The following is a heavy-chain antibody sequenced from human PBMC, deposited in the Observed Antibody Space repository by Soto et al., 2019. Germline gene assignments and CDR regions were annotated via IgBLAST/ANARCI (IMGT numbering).Heavy chain of an antibody. CDR1: GGSITSSGYY. CDR3: ARGGASTKVDY. Sequence: QVQLQESGPGLVKPSQTLSLTCTVSGGSITSSGYYWSWIRQHPGEGLEWIGFTSNSRSTSYNPSLKRRVTTSVDTASNQSYLNLKSVTAADTGVYYGARGGASTKVDYWGQGTLVTVSP. D-gene: IGHD2-2*01. CDR2: TSNSRST. J-gene: IGHJ4*02. V-gene: IGHV4-31*03.